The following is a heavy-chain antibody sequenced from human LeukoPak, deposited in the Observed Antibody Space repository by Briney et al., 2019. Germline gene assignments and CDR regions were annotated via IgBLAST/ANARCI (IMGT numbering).Heavy chain of an antibody. V-gene: IGHV5-51*01. D-gene: IGHD5-18*01. J-gene: IGHJ6*02. Sequence: GGSLKISCKGSGYSFTSYWIGWVRQMPGKGLEWMGIIYPGDSGTRYSPSFQGQVTISADKSISTAYLQWSSLKASDTAMYYCARQVDTAMVRSNYYYYYGMDVWGQGTTVTVSS. CDR3: ARQVDTAMVRSNYYYYYGMDV. CDR2: IYPGDSGT. CDR1: GYSFTSYW.